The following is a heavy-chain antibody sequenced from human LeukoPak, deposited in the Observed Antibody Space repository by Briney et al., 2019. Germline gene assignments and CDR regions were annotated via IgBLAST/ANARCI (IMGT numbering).Heavy chain of an antibody. CDR3: ARENYGDYGVGFDY. CDR1: GFTFSSYS. J-gene: IGHJ4*02. V-gene: IGHV3-21*01. Sequence: GGSLRLSCAASGFTFSSYSMNWVRQAPGKGLEWVSSISSSSSYIYYADSVKGRFTISRDNAKNSLYLQMNSLRAEDTAVYYCARENYGDYGVGFDYWGQGTLVTVSS. CDR2: ISSSSSYI. D-gene: IGHD4-17*01.